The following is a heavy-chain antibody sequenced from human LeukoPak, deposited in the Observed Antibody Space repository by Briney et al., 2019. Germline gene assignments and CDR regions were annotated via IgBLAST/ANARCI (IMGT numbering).Heavy chain of an antibody. Sequence: GESLRLSCAASGFTFSSYAMSWVRQAPGKGLEWVSAISGSGGSTYYADSVKGRFTISRDNSKNTLYVQMNSLRAEDTAVYYCAKGRGDCNSTTCYIDFWGQGTLVTVSS. V-gene: IGHV3-23*01. J-gene: IGHJ4*02. CDR2: ISGSGGST. CDR3: AKGRGDCNSTTCYIDF. CDR1: GFTFSSYA. D-gene: IGHD2-2*02.